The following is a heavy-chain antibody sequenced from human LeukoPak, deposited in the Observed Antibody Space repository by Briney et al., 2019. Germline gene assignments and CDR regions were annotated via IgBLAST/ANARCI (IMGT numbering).Heavy chain of an antibody. CDR1: GFTFSSYG. V-gene: IGHV3-30*18. CDR2: ISYDGSNK. J-gene: IGHJ5*02. Sequence: GKSLRLSSAASGFTFSSYGMHWVRQAQGKGMEWVAVISYDGSNKYYADSVKGRFTISRDNSKNTLYLQMNSLRAKDTAVYYCAKERGLGCASCYSNWFDPWGQGTLVTVYS. CDR3: AKERGLGCASCYSNWFDP. D-gene: IGHD2-2*01.